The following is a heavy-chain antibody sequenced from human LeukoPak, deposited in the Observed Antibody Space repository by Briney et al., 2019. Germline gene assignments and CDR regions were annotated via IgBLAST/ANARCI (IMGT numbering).Heavy chain of an antibody. V-gene: IGHV3-30*18. J-gene: IGHJ4*02. CDR3: AKASSAYWGDFDY. Sequence: PGGSLRLSCTVSGFTFSSYGMHWVRQAPGKGLEWVAVISYDGSNKYYADSVKGRFTISGDNSQNTLYLQMNSLRPEDTAVYYCAKASSAYWGDFDYWGQGTLVTVSS. CDR2: ISYDGSNK. CDR1: GFTFSSYG. D-gene: IGHD3-22*01.